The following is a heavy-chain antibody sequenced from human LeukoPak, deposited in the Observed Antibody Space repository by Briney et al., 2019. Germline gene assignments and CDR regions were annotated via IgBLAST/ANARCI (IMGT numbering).Heavy chain of an antibody. CDR2: ISSSSSYI. V-gene: IGHV3-21*01. Sequence: GGSLRLSCAASGFTFSSYSMNWVRQAPGKGLEWVSSISSSSSYIYYADSVKGRFTIPRDNAKNSLYLQMNSLRAEDTAVYYCARDGSTPYGMDVWGKGTTVTVSS. J-gene: IGHJ6*04. CDR3: ARDGSTPYGMDV. CDR1: GFTFSSYS. D-gene: IGHD6-13*01.